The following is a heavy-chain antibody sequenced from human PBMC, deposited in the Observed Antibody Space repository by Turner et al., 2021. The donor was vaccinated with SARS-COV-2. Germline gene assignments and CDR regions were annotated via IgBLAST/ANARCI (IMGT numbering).Heavy chain of an antibody. CDR2: ISYDGNNK. Sequence: QVQLVESGGGVVQPGRSLRLSCAASGFPFSSYGMPWVRQAPGKGLEWVAVISYDGNNKYYADSVKGRFTISRDNSKNTLYLQMNSLRAEDTAVYYCAKQLGLYSNPMYYFDYWGQGTLVTVSS. CDR1: GFPFSSYG. V-gene: IGHV3-30*18. J-gene: IGHJ4*02. CDR3: AKQLGLYSNPMYYFDY. D-gene: IGHD4-4*01.